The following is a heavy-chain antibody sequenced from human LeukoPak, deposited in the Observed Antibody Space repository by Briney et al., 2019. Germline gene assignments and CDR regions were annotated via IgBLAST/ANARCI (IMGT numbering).Heavy chain of an antibody. CDR1: GFTVSRSY. J-gene: IGHJ2*01. D-gene: IGHD3-22*01. V-gene: IGHV3-53*01. Sequence: GGSLTLSCAASGFTVSRSYMSWVRQAPGKGLEWVSVFHSGGGTSYADSVKGRFTISRDTSKNSVYLQMNSLRAEDTAVYYCARDHYDSRGWYWYFDAWGRGALVTVSS. CDR3: ARDHYDSRGWYWYFDA. CDR2: FHSGGGT.